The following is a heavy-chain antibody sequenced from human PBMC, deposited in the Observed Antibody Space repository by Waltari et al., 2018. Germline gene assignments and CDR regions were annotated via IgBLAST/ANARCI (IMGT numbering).Heavy chain of an antibody. CDR1: GGSFSGYY. J-gene: IGHJ5*02. Sequence: QVQLQQWGAGLLKPSATLSLTCAVYGGSFSGYYCSWIRPPPGKGLEWIGEINHRGSTNYNPSMKSGVTRSVDTAKNQFARKLSPGTAAGTGVYYCARAGVRYCDWVRILNWFDPWGQGTLVTVSS. D-gene: IGHD3-9*01. CDR3: ARAGVRYCDWVRILNWFDP. V-gene: IGHV4-34*01. CDR2: INHRGST.